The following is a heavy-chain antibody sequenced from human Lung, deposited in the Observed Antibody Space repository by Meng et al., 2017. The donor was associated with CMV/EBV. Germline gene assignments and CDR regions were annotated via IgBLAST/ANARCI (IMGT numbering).Heavy chain of an antibody. V-gene: IGHV3-15*07. CDR3: TAYVSDYLPQVDY. CDR1: GFTCSNAG. D-gene: IGHD5/OR15-5a*01. J-gene: IGHJ4*01. Sequence: SGFTCSNAGRNGARQAPGKGLEWVRRIKKKSGGGTIDYAAPVKGRFTISRDDSNNTVYLQMNSLNIEDTGVYYCTAYVSDYLPQVDYWGHGTLVTVSS. CDR2: IKKKSGGGTI.